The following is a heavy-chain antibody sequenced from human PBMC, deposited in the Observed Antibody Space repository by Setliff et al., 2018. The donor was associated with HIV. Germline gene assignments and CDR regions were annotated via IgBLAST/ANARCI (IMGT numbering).Heavy chain of an antibody. CDR2: IYTSGST. CDR3: VREGGRITMVRGVPSGGLDV. V-gene: IGHV4-61*09. CDR1: GDSLSSGSYY. J-gene: IGHJ6*02. D-gene: IGHD3-10*01. Sequence: SETLSLTCTVSGDSLSSGSYYWSWIRQPAGRGLEWIGHIYTSGSTNYNPSLRSRVAISVDTSKNHFSLNLSSVTAADTAVYYCVREGGRITMVRGVPSGGLDVWGQGTTVTVSS.